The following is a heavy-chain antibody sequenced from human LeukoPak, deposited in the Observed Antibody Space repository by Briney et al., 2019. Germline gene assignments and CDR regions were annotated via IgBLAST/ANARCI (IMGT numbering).Heavy chain of an antibody. V-gene: IGHV4-34*01. Sequence: KASETLSLTCAVYGGSFSGYYWSWIRQPPGKGLEWIGEINHSGSTNYNPSLKSRVTISVDTSKNQFSLKLSSVTAADTAVYYCACSSYYDILTGPKLGYAFDIWGQGTMVTVSS. CDR3: ACSSYYDILTGPKLGYAFDI. J-gene: IGHJ3*02. CDR1: GGSFSGYY. D-gene: IGHD3-9*01. CDR2: INHSGST.